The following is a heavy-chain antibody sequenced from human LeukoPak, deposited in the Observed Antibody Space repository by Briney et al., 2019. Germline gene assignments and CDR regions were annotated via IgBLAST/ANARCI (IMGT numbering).Heavy chain of an antibody. CDR2: IYHSGST. J-gene: IGHJ2*01. Sequence: PSETLSLTCAVSGYSISNGYYWGWIRQPPGKGLEWIGSIYHSGSTYYNPSLKSRATISVDTSKNQFSLKLSSVTAADTAVYYCARDQGYCSGGSCYYYWYFDLWGRGTLVTVSS. V-gene: IGHV4-38-2*02. CDR1: GYSISNGYY. D-gene: IGHD2-15*01. CDR3: ARDQGYCSGGSCYYYWYFDL.